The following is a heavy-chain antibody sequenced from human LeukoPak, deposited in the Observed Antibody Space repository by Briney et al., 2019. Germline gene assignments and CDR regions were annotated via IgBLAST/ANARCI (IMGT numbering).Heavy chain of an antibody. D-gene: IGHD6-13*01. CDR2: ISAYNGNT. V-gene: IGHV1-18*01. CDR1: GYTFTSYD. J-gene: IGHJ6*02. Sequence: ASVKVSCKASGYTFTSYDINWVRQATGQGLEWMGWISAYNGNTNYAQKLQGRVTMTTDTSTSTAYMELRSLRSDDTAVYYCARVQGIAAAGAYYYYGMDVWGQGTTVTVSS. CDR3: ARVQGIAAAGAYYYYGMDV.